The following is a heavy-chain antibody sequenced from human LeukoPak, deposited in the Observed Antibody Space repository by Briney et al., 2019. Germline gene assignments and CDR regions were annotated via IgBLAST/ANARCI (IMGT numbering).Heavy chain of an antibody. CDR3: ARDTELIAAADGYRY. Sequence: PGGSLRLSCAASGFTFSSYAMSWVRQAPGKGLEWVSAISGSGGSTYYADSVKGRFTISRDNSKNTLYLQMNSQRAVDTAVYYCARDTELIAAADGYRYWGQGTLVTVSS. J-gene: IGHJ4*01. CDR1: GFTFSSYA. V-gene: IGHV3-23*01. CDR2: ISGSGGST. D-gene: IGHD6-13*01.